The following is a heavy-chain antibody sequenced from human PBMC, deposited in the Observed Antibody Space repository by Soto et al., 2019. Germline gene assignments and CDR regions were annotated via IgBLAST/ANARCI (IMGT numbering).Heavy chain of an antibody. D-gene: IGHD6-13*01. CDR1: GFTFSSYG. J-gene: IGHJ5*02. CDR2: ISYDGSNK. Sequence: QVQLVESGGGVVQPGRSLRLSCAASGFTFSSYGMHWVRQAPGKGLEWVAVISYDGSNKYYADSVKGRFTISRDNSKNTLYLQMNSLRAEDTAVYYCAKAIAAAGTGWFDPWGQGTLVTVSS. V-gene: IGHV3-30*18. CDR3: AKAIAAAGTGWFDP.